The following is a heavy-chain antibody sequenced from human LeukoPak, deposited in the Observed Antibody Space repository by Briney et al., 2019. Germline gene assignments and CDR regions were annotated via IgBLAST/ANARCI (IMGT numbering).Heavy chain of an antibody. D-gene: IGHD1-26*01. CDR2: IKQDGSEK. CDR1: GFTFSSYW. V-gene: IGHV3-7*01. CDR3: ARVQWELRGVGSYFEY. Sequence: GGSLRLSCVVSGFTFSSYWMSWVRQAPGKGLEWVANIKQDGSEKYYVDSVKGRFTMSRDNSKNSLYLQMNSLRAEDTAVYYCARVQWELRGVGSYFEYWGQGALVTVSS. J-gene: IGHJ4*02.